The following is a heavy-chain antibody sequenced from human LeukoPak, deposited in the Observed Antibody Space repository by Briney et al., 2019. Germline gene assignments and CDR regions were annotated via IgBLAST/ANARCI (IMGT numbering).Heavy chain of an antibody. J-gene: IGHJ3*01. CDR1: GYTFTNSY. CDR3: ARIRDGYNDAYDL. D-gene: IGHD5-24*01. CDR2: INPDGGNT. Sequence: PKASVKVSCKASGYTFTNSYIHWVRQAPGQVLEWMGLINPDGGNTNYAQNFQGRVTLTRDTSTSTVYMELSSLRSEDTAIYYCARIRDGYNDAYDLWGQGTVVTVPS. V-gene: IGHV1-46*01.